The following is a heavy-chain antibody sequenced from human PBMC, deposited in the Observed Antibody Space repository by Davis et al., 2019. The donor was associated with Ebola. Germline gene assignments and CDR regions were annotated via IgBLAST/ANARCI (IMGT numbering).Heavy chain of an antibody. D-gene: IGHD1-1*01. CDR3: ATLEAGGTY. CDR2: VGGSNHA. J-gene: IGHJ4*02. Sequence: SVKVSCKAFGFSFANSAIQWVRQARGQRLVWIGWVGGSNHANDAQKRQGRVTITRDMTTSTAYMELSSLRSEDTAVYYCATLEAGGTYWGQGTLVTVSS. CDR1: GFSFANSA. V-gene: IGHV1-58*02.